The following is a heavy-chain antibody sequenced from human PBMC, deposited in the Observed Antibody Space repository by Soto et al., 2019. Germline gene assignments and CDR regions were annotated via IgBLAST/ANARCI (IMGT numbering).Heavy chain of an antibody. CDR1: GGSISSGGYY. CDR3: ARIVPAAGSTGWFDP. Sequence: QVQLQESGPGLVKPSQTLSLTCTVSGGSISSGGYYWSWIRQHPGKGLEWIGYIYYSGSTYYNPSLKSRVTISVDTSKNQFSLKLSSVTAADTAVYYCARIVPAAGSTGWFDPWGQGTLVTVSS. J-gene: IGHJ5*02. V-gene: IGHV4-31*03. CDR2: IYYSGST. D-gene: IGHD6-13*01.